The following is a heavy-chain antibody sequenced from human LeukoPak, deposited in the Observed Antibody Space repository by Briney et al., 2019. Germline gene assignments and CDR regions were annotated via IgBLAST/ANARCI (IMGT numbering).Heavy chain of an antibody. J-gene: IGHJ6*03. D-gene: IGHD3-10*01. V-gene: IGHV4-34*01. CDR1: GGSFSGYY. CDR3: ARGFGYYYYYYYMDV. Sequence: SETLSLXCAVYGGSFSGYYWSWIRQPPGKGLECIGEINHSGSTNYNPSLKSRVTISVDTSKNQFSLKLSSVTAADTAVYYCARGFGYYYYYYYMDVWGKGTTVTVSS. CDR2: INHSGST.